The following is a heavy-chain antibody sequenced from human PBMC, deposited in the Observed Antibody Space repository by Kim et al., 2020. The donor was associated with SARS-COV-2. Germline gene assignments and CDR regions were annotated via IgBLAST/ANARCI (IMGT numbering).Heavy chain of an antibody. CDR2: ISSISRSI. D-gene: IGHD6-19*01. CDR3: ATPASTDGCYFGY. Sequence: GGSLRLSCAASGFRFSNYEMNWVRQTPGKGLEWMSYISSISRSIYYADSVRGRFTISRDNAKNSLYLQMNSLRADDTAVYYCATPASTDGCYFGYWGRGTLVTVSS. CDR1: GFRFSNYE. V-gene: IGHV3-48*03. J-gene: IGHJ4*02.